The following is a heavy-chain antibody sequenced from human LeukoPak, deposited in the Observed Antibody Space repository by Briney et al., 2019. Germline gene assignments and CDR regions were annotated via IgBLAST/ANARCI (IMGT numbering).Heavy chain of an antibody. V-gene: IGHV4-31*03. J-gene: IGHJ4*02. CDR2: IYYSGST. CDR1: GGSIITGGYY. Sequence: PSETLSLTCTVSGGSIITGGYYWSWIRQHPGKGLEWIGYIYYSGSTYYNPSLKSRVTISSDTSKTQFTLKLTSVTAADTAMYYCARSPSGYRFDSWGQGTLVTVSS. CDR3: ARSPSGYRFDS. D-gene: IGHD3-22*01.